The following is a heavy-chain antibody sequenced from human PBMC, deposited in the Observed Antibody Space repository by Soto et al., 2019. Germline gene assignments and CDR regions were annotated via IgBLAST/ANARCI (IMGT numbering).Heavy chain of an antibody. D-gene: IGHD3-10*01. CDR1: GFTVSSNY. J-gene: IGHJ4*02. CDR2: IYSGGST. CDR3: ARSLLWFGESLYYFDY. Sequence: EVQLVESGGGLVQPGGSLRLSCAASGFTVSSNYMSWVRQAPGKGLEWVSVIYSGGSTYYADSVKGRFTISRDNSKNTLYLQRNSLRAEDTAVYYCARSLLWFGESLYYFDYWGQGTLVTVSS. V-gene: IGHV3-66*01.